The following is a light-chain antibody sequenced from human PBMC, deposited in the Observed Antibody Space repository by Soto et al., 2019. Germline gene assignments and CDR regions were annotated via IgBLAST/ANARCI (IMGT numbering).Light chain of an antibody. V-gene: IGLV1-40*01. J-gene: IGLJ1*01. CDR3: QSYDSSLSVSYV. CDR1: SSNMGAGYD. Sequence: QSLLTQPRCVSGAPGQRFTISCTGSSSNMGAGYDVHWYQQRPGTAPKLLIYGNKNRPSGVPDRFSGSKSGTSASLAITGLQAEDEADYYCQSYDSSLSVSYVFGTGTKVTVL. CDR2: GNK.